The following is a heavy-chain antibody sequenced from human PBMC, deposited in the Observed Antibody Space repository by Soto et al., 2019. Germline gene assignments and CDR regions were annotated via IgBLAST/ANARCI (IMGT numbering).Heavy chain of an antibody. CDR2: INQDATRQ. Sequence: LRLSCAASGFSFSSYWMSWVRQAPGRGLEWVANINQDATRQSYVDSVEGQFSISRDNAKNSLYLQMNSLRVEDTAVYYCAKVGLFDGNKPITFEFWGQGTLVTVSS. J-gene: IGHJ4*02. V-gene: IGHV3-7*03. CDR1: GFSFSSYW. CDR3: AKVGLFDGNKPITFEF. D-gene: IGHD3-10*01.